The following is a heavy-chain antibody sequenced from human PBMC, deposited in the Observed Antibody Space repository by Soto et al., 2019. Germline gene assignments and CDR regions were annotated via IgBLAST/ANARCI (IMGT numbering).Heavy chain of an antibody. Sequence: WRRQAPGQGLEWMAIINPLPTSGSTNYAQKFQGRVTVTRDTSTSTVYLELSSLRSDDTAVYYCARDLAAAAYWGQGTLVTV. J-gene: IGHJ4*02. CDR3: ARDLAAAAY. D-gene: IGHD6-13*01. V-gene: IGHV1-46*01. CDR2: INPLPTSGST.